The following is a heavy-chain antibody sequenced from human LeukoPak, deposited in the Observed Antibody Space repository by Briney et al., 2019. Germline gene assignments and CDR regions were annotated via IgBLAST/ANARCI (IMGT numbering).Heavy chain of an antibody. D-gene: IGHD3-22*01. CDR1: GFTFSSYA. J-gene: IGHJ4*02. Sequence: GGSLRLSCAASGFTFSSYAMSWVRQAPGKGLEWVSAISGSGGSTYYADSVKGRFTISRDNSKNTLYLQMNSLGAEDTAVYYCAKDLGGGYYDSSFSPDYWGQGTLVTVSS. CDR3: AKDLGGGYYDSSFSPDY. CDR2: ISGSGGST. V-gene: IGHV3-23*01.